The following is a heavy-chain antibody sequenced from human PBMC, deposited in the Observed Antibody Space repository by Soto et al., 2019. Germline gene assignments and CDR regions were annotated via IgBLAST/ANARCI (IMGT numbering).Heavy chain of an antibody. J-gene: IGHJ4*02. Sequence: QVTLKESGPVLVNPTETLTLTCTVSGFSLSNARMGVSWIRQPPGKALEWLAHIFSNDEKSYSTSLKSRLTIAKDTSKSQVVLTMTNMDPVDTATYYCARIRGDFWSGYYYDYWGQGTLVTVSS. CDR2: IFSNDEK. V-gene: IGHV2-26*01. CDR3: ARIRGDFWSGYYYDY. D-gene: IGHD3-3*01. CDR1: GFSLSNARMG.